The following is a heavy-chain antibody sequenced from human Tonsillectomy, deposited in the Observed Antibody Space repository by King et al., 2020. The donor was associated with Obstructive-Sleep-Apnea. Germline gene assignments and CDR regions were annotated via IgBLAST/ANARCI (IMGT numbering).Heavy chain of an antibody. J-gene: IGHJ6*02. Sequence: VQLVESGGGLVQPGGSLRLSCAASGFTFSSYWMSWVRQAPGKGLEWVANIKQDGREKYYVDSGKGRFTISRANAKNSLYLQMNSLRAEDTAVYYCAREYPDYGMDVWGQGTTVTVSS. CDR2: IKQDGREK. CDR1: GFTFSSYW. V-gene: IGHV3-7*01. CDR3: AREYPDYGMDV.